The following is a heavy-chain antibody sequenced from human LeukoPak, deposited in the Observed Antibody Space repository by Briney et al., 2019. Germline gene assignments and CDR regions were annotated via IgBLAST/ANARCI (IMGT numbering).Heavy chain of an antibody. CDR2: ISSSGSTI. Sequence: GGSLRLSCAASGFTFSSYEMNWVRQAPGKGLEWVSYISSSGSTIYYADSVKGRFTISRDNAKNSLYLQMNSLRAEDTAVYYCARVSSTGYGVSSGLFYWGQGTLVTVSS. CDR1: GFTFSSYE. V-gene: IGHV3-48*03. CDR3: ARVSSTGYGVSSGLFY. D-gene: IGHD3-22*01. J-gene: IGHJ4*02.